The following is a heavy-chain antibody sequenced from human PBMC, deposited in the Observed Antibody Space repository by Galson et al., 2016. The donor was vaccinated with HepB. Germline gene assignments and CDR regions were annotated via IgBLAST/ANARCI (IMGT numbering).Heavy chain of an antibody. D-gene: IGHD7-27*01. CDR2: IKQDGSNI. J-gene: IGHJ4*02. CDR1: GFIFSDYW. V-gene: IGHV3-7*01. Sequence: SLRLSCAASGFIFSDYWMNWVRQAPGKGLEWLASIKQDGSNIYYVDFVEGRFSVSRDNAKNSMYLQMNSLRVEDTAVYYCARDFGWGSDYWGQGTQVTVSS. CDR3: ARDFGWGSDY.